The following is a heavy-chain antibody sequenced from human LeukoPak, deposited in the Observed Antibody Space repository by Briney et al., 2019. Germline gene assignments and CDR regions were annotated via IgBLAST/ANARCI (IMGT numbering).Heavy chain of an antibody. CDR1: GGSISSGGYY. J-gene: IGHJ4*02. CDR3: ARGRPPHDYGTLFDY. CDR2: IYYSGST. D-gene: IGHD4-17*01. V-gene: IGHV4-61*08. Sequence: KPSETLSLTCTVSGGSISSGGYYWSWIRQHPGKGLEWIGYIYYSGSTNYNPSLKSRVTMSVDTSKKQFSLKLSSVTAADTAVYYCARGRPPHDYGTLFDYWGQGTLVTVSS.